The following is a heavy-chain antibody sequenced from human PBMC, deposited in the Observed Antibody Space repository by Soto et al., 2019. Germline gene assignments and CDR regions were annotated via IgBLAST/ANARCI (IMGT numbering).Heavy chain of an antibody. V-gene: IGHV3-21*01. Sequence: DVQLVESGGGLVKPGGSLRLSCAASGFNFSTYNMTWVRQAPGQGLEWVSSIPSSTSYIFYADSVKGRFTISRDNAKNSLYLQMNSLRAEDTAVYYCARDFGGILRFGESWGQGTLVNVSS. CDR2: IPSSTSYI. CDR3: ARDFGGILRFGES. J-gene: IGHJ5*02. CDR1: GFNFSTYN. D-gene: IGHD3-10*01.